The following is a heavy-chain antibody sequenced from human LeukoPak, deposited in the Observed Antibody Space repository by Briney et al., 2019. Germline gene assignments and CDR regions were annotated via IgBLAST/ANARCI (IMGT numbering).Heavy chain of an antibody. CDR2: IYYSGST. CDR3: ARHHCGGDCYSFSPPDY. J-gene: IGHJ4*02. D-gene: IGHD2-21*02. V-gene: IGHV4-59*08. CDR1: GDSISGYY. Sequence: PSETLSLTCNVSGDSISGYYWSWIRQPPDKGLEWIGYIYYSGSTNYNPSLKSRVTISVDTSKNQFSLKLSSVTAADTAVYYCARHHCGGDCYSFSPPDYWGQGTLVTVSS.